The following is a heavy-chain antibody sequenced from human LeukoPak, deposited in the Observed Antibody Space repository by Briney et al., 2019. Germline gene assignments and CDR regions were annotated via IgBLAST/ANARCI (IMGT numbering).Heavy chain of an antibody. V-gene: IGHV4-38-2*01. CDR3: ARIGYYDSSGYPDY. D-gene: IGHD3-22*01. CDR1: GSSISSGYY. Sequence: SAPLSLSCAFSGSSISSGYYWGWLRQPPGKGLEWIGSIYHSGSTYYNPSLKSRVTISVDTSKNQFSLKLSSVTAADTAVYYCARIGYYDSSGYPDYWGQGTLVTVSS. CDR2: IYHSGST. J-gene: IGHJ4*02.